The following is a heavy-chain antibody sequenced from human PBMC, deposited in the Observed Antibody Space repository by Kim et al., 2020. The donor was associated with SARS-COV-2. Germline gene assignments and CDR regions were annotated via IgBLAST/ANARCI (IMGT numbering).Heavy chain of an antibody. J-gene: IGHJ3*02. CDR1: GFTFSDYY. D-gene: IGHD3-3*01. CDR3: ARERLITIFGVVINDAFDI. Sequence: GGSLRLSCAASGFTFSDYYMSWIRQAPGKGLEWVSYISSSSSYTKYANSVKGRFTISRDNAKNSLYLQMNSLRAEDTAVYHCARERLITIFGVVINDAFDIWGQGTMVTVSS. CDR2: ISSSSSYT. V-gene: IGHV3-11*05.